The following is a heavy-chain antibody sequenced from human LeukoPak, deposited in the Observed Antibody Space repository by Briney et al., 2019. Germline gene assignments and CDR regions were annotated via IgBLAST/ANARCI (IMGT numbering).Heavy chain of an antibody. CDR1: GFTFSSYS. Sequence: GSLRLSCAASGFTFSSYSMNWVRQAPGKGLEWVSSISSSSSYIYYADSVKGRFTISRDNARNSLYLQMNSLRAEDTAVYYCARFSGSLPRDAFDIWGQGTMVTVSS. D-gene: IGHD6-25*01. V-gene: IGHV3-21*01. CDR2: ISSSSSYI. CDR3: ARFSGSLPRDAFDI. J-gene: IGHJ3*02.